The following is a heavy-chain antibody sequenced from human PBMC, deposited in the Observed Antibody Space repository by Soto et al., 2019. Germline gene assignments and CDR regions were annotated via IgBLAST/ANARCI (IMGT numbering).Heavy chain of an antibody. Sequence: ASVKVSCKSSGCSFTGYYMHWVRQAPGQGLEWMGWINPNSGGTNYAQRFQGWVTMTRDRSISTAYMELSRLKSDDTAVYYCARVGGGLASLGYYGMDVWGQGTTVTVSS. CDR1: GCSFTGYY. D-gene: IGHD3-10*01. CDR2: INPNSGGT. J-gene: IGHJ6*02. CDR3: ARVGGGLASLGYYGMDV. V-gene: IGHV1-2*04.